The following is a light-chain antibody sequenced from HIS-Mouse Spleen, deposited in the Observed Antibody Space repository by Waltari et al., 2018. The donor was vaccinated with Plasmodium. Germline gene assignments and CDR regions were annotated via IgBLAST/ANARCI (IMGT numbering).Light chain of an antibody. J-gene: IGKJ3*01. CDR1: QSVSSN. V-gene: IGKV3-15*01. CDR2: GAS. CDR3: QQYNNWSFT. Sequence: EIVMTQSPATLSVSPGERATLSCRASQSVSSNLAWYQQKPGQAPSLLIYGASTRATGIPARFSGSGSGTEFTLTISSLQSEDLAVYYCQQYNNWSFTFGPGTKVDIK.